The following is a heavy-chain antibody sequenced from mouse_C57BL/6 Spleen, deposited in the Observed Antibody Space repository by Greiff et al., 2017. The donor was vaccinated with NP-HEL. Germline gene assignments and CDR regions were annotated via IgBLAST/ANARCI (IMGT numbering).Heavy chain of an antibody. CDR3: ARRAPYGNYDAMDY. CDR1: GYTFTSYW. Sequence: QVQLQQPGAELVKPGASVKLSCKASGYTFTSYWMQWVKQRPGQGLEWIGEIDPSDSYTNYNQKFKGKATLNVDTSSSTAYMQLRSLTSEDSAVYYCARRAPYGNYDAMDYWGQGTSVTVSS. CDR2: IDPSDSYT. D-gene: IGHD2-1*01. J-gene: IGHJ4*01. V-gene: IGHV1-50*01.